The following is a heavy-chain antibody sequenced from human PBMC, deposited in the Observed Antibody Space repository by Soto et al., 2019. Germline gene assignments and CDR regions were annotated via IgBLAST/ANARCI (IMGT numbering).Heavy chain of an antibody. D-gene: IGHD6-19*01. J-gene: IGHJ3*02. CDR3: ARDPAVAGTIAFDI. CDR2: INNSSNII. Sequence: WGSLRLSCAASGFTLSAYPMNCVRQAPGKGLEWVSYINNSSNIIYYADSVKGRFTISRDNAKNSLYLQMNSLRAEDTAVYYCARDPAVAGTIAFDIWGQGTMVTVSS. CDR1: GFTLSAYP. V-gene: IGHV3-48*01.